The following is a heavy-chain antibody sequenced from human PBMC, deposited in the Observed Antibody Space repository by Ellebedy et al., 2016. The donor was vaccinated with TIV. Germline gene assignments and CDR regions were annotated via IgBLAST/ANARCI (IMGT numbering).Heavy chain of an antibody. J-gene: IGHJ3*02. V-gene: IGHV3-48*01. D-gene: IGHD3-10*01. Sequence: GESLKISCAASGLKFDIYSMNWVRQAPGKGLQWISYITGSSSTKHYTDSVKGRFTISRHNSKNTLYLQMNSLRAEDTAVYYCARESTMVRGPSDAFDIWGQGTMVTVSS. CDR3: ARESTMVRGPSDAFDI. CDR1: GLKFDIYS. CDR2: ITGSSSTK.